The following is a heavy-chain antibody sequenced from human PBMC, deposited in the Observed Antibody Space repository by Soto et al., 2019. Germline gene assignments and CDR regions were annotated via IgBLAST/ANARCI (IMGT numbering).Heavy chain of an antibody. Sequence: ASVKVSCKASGYTFTGYYMHWVRQATGQGLEWMGWLSPSGGNTGYAQKFQGRVTMTWDTSISTAYLELSSLTSADTAIFYCARGIDAGYDYWGQGTLVTVSS. CDR3: ARGIDAGYDY. CDR1: GYTFTGYY. J-gene: IGHJ4*02. D-gene: IGHD1-26*01. CDR2: LSPSGGNT. V-gene: IGHV1-8*02.